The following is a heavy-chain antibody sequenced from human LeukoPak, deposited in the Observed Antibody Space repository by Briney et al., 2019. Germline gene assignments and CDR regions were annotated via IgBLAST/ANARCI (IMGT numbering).Heavy chain of an antibody. J-gene: IGHJ4*02. CDR2: ISWNSGSI. Sequence: PGGSLRLSCAASGFTFDDYAMRWVRQAPGKGLEWVSGISWNSGSIGYADSVKGRFTISRDNAKNSLYLQMNSLRAEDTALYYCAKGIYSSSSEGIFDYWGQGTLVTVSS. CDR3: AKGIYSSSSEGIFDY. CDR1: GFTFDDYA. D-gene: IGHD6-6*01. V-gene: IGHV3-9*01.